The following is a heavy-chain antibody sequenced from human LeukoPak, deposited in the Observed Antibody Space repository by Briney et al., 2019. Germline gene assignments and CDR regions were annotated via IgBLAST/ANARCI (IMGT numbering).Heavy chain of an antibody. Sequence: ASVKVSCKASGYTFTGYYMHWVRQAPGQGLEWMGWINPNSGGTNYAQKFQGRVTMTRDTSISTAYMELSRLRPDDTAVYYCAREVAHCGGDCYPSTTNWFDPWGQGTLVTVSS. CDR3: AREVAHCGGDCYPSTTNWFDP. D-gene: IGHD2-21*02. J-gene: IGHJ5*02. CDR1: GYTFTGYY. CDR2: INPNSGGT. V-gene: IGHV1-2*02.